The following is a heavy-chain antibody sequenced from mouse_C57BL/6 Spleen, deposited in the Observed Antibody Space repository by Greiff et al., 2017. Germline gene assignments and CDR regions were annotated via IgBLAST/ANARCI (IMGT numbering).Heavy chain of an antibody. V-gene: IGHV5-9*01. J-gene: IGHJ4*01. CDR2: ISGGGGNT. Sequence: DVKLVESGGGLVKPGGSLKLSCAASGFTFSSYTMSWVRQTPEKRLEWVATISGGGGNTYYPDSVKGRFTISRDNAKNTLYLQMSSLRSEDTALYYCARSYGSSYDYAMDYWGQGTSVTVSS. D-gene: IGHD1-1*01. CDR3: ARSYGSSYDYAMDY. CDR1: GFTFSSYT.